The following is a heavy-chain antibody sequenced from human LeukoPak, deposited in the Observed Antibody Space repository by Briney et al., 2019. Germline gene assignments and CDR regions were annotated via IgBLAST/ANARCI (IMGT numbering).Heavy chain of an antibody. V-gene: IGHV3-66*01. CDR3: TYGDYPLTY. J-gene: IGHJ4*02. CDR1: GLTVTNNY. D-gene: IGHD4-17*01. Sequence: GGSLRLSCAASGLTVTNNYWHWVRQPPGKGPERISLLYSNGDTKYADSVKGRFTFSRDNSKNTLYLQMNGLRAEDTAVYYCTYGDYPLTYWGQGTLVSVSS. CDR2: LYSNGDT.